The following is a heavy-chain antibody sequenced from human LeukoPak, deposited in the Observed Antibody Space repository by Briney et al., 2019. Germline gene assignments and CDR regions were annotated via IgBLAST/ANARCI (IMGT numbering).Heavy chain of an antibody. CDR2: INPSGGT. V-gene: IGHV1-46*01. Sequence: ASVKVPCKASGYTFSIYNMHWVRPAPGQGLEWMGIINPSGGTSYAQKLQGRITMTRDTSAVYMELSSLRSEDTAVYYCAREGVAGTGLDYWGQGTLVTVSS. CDR1: GYTFSIYN. J-gene: IGHJ4*02. CDR3: AREGVAGTGLDY. D-gene: IGHD6-13*01.